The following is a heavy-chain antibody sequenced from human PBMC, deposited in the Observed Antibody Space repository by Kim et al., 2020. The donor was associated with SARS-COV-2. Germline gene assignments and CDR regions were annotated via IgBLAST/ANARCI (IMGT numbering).Heavy chain of an antibody. CDR2: IYYSGST. J-gene: IGHJ4*02. CDR3: ARDSIPAGSLLGY. D-gene: IGHD2-15*01. CDR1: GGSISSYY. Sequence: SETLSLTCTVSGGSISSYYWSWIRQPPGKGLEWIGYIYYSGSTNYNPSLKSRVTISVDTSKNQFSLKLSSVTAADTAVYYCARDSIPAGSLLGYWGQGTLVTVSS. V-gene: IGHV4-59*13.